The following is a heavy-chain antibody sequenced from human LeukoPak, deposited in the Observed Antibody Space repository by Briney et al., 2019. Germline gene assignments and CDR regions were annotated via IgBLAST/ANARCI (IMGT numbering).Heavy chain of an antibody. Sequence: PGGSLRLSCAASGFTFSSYAMSWVRQAPGKGLEWVSAISGSGGSTYYADSVKGRFTISRDNSKNTLYLQMNSLRAEDTAVYYCAKNLGLSSGLYYFDYWGQGTLVTVSS. V-gene: IGHV3-23*01. CDR2: ISGSGGST. J-gene: IGHJ4*02. CDR1: GFTFSSYA. CDR3: AKNLGLSSGLYYFDY. D-gene: IGHD6-19*01.